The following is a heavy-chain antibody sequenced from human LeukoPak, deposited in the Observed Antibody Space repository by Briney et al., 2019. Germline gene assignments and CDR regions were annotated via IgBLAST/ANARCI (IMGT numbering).Heavy chain of an antibody. Sequence: GGSLRLSCAASGFTFSSYSMNWVRQAPGKGLEWVSYISSSSSTIYYADSVKGRFTISRDNAKNSLYLQMNSLRAEDTAVYYCARDDYSDYYMDVWGKGTTVTVSS. V-gene: IGHV3-48*04. J-gene: IGHJ6*03. CDR2: ISSSSSTI. CDR3: ARDDYSDYYMDV. D-gene: IGHD4-11*01. CDR1: GFTFSSYS.